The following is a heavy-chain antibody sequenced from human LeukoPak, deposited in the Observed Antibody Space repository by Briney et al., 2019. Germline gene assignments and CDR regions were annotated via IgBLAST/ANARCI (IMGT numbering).Heavy chain of an antibody. Sequence: SETLSLTCTVSGGSISSGDYYWSWIRQPPGKGLEWIGYIYYSGSTYYNPSLKSRVTISVDTSKNQFSLKLSSVTAADTAVYYCARVDCFIRRGGSCYSGDYFDYWGQGTLVTVSS. CDR2: IYYSGST. J-gene: IGHJ4*02. D-gene: IGHD2-15*01. V-gene: IGHV4-30-4*01. CDR3: ARVDCFIRRGGSCYSGDYFDY. CDR1: GGSISSGDYY.